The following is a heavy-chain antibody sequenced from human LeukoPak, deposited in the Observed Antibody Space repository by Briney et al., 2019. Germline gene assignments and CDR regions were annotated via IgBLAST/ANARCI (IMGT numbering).Heavy chain of an antibody. D-gene: IGHD3-16*01. CDR1: GYRFTDYW. Sequence: GESLKISCKGSGYRFTDYWIAWVRQMPGKGLEWMGIIYPDDSDIRYSPSFQGQVTISADKSISTAYLQWSSLKASDTAMYYCARHTSGVWGLTPRVDTWGQGTLVTVSS. J-gene: IGHJ5*02. CDR3: ARHTSGVWGLTPRVDT. V-gene: IGHV5-51*01. CDR2: IYPDDSDI.